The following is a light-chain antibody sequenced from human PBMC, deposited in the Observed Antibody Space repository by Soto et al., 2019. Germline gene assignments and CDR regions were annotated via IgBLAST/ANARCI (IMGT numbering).Light chain of an antibody. V-gene: IGLV2-14*03. J-gene: IGLJ2*01. CDR2: EIR. CDR1: ISDVGGYQY. Sequence: QSALTQPASVSGSPGQSITISCSGTISDVGGYQYVSWYQQHPGKAPKLLIYEIRLRPSGISTRFSGSKSGNTASLTISGLQAEDEADYYCSSYTSSDTVIFGGGTKLPVL. CDR3: SSYTSSDTVI.